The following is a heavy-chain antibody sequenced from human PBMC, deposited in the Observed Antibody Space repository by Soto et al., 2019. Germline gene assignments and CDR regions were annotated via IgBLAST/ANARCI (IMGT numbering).Heavy chain of an antibody. CDR2: IIPIFGTA. D-gene: IGHD5-18*01. CDR3: ASIATAMGNFDY. V-gene: IGHV1-69*13. Sequence: ASVKVSCNASGGTFSSYAISWVRQAPGQGLEWMGGIIPIFGTANYAQKFQGRVTITADESTSTAYMELSSLRSEDTAVYYCASIATAMGNFDYWGQGTLVTVSS. J-gene: IGHJ4*02. CDR1: GGTFSSYA.